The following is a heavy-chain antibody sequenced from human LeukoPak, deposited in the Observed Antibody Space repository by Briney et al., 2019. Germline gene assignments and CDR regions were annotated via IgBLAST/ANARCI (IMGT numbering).Heavy chain of an antibody. CDR3: ARSKFVSPAGY. V-gene: IGHV4-39*07. D-gene: IGHD3-10*01. CDR2: IYYSGST. J-gene: IGHJ4*02. Sequence: SETLSLTCTVSGGSLSTSSYYWGWIRQPPGKGLEWIGSIYYSGSTNYNPSLKSRVTISVDTSKNQFSLKLSSVTAADTAVYYCARSKFVSPAGYWGQGTLVTVSS. CDR1: GGSLSTSSYY.